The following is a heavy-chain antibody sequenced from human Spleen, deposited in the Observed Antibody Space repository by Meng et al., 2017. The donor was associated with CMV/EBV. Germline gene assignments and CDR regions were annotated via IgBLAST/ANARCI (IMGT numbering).Heavy chain of an antibody. D-gene: IGHD1-26*01. CDR2: IYSDGSK. J-gene: IGHJ4*02. Sequence: GESLKISCAASGFTVSSNYMSWVRQAPGKGLEWVSVIYSDGSKYYADSVKGRFTISRDNSKNTLYFQMKSLRAEDTAVYYCARDLRGATYWGQGTLVTVSS. CDR1: GFTVSSNY. CDR3: ARDLRGATY. V-gene: IGHV3-53*01.